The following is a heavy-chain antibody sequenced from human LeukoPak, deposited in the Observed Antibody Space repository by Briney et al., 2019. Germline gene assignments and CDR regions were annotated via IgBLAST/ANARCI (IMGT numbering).Heavy chain of an antibody. D-gene: IGHD3-3*01. CDR3: ARHFWRATAFDP. Sequence: SETLSLTCTVSGGSISSSYYCGWIRQPPGKGLEWIGSIYYGGSTYYNPSLKSRVTISVDTSKNQFSLKLSSVTAADTAVYYCARHFWRATAFDPWGQGTLVTVSS. J-gene: IGHJ5*02. CDR1: GGSISSSYY. CDR2: IYYGGST. V-gene: IGHV4-39*01.